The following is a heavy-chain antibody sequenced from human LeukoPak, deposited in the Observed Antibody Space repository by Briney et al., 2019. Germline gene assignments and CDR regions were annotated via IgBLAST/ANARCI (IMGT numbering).Heavy chain of an antibody. V-gene: IGHV4-4*07. CDR3: ARDQLYCSSSSCRNLGWFDP. Sequence: SGTLSLTCTVSGGSISSYYWSWIRQPAGKGLEWIGRIDTSGNTNYKPSLKSPVTISIDTSKNQFSLRLISVTAADTAVYYCARDQLYCSSSSCRNLGWFDPWGQGTLVTVSS. D-gene: IGHD2-2*01. CDR2: IDTSGNT. J-gene: IGHJ5*02. CDR1: GGSISSYY.